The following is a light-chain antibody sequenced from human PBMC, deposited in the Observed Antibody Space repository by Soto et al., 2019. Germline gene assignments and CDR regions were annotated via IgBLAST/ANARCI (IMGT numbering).Light chain of an antibody. CDR2: GAF. CDR1: QSVSYN. Sequence: EIVMTQSPATLSVSPGEIATLSCRASQSVSYNLAWYQQKPCQGPRLLIYGAFTRATGIPARFSGSGSGTDFTLPISSLQSEDFAVYYCQQYKNWPPLTFGGGTKVEIK. V-gene: IGKV3-15*01. CDR3: QQYKNWPPLT. J-gene: IGKJ4*01.